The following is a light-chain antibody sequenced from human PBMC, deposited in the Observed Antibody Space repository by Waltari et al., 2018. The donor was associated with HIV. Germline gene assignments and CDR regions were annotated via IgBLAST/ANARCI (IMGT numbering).Light chain of an antibody. V-gene: IGKV1-33*01. CDR3: QQYDS. CDR1: QDINNY. CDR2: DTS. J-gene: IGKJ2*03. Sequence: DLQMTQSPSSLSASAGDRVTVTCQASQDINNYLNWYQQKPGKAPKLLIYDTSNLETGVPSRFSGSGSGTDFTFTISSLQPEDIATYYCQQYDSFGQGTKLEIK.